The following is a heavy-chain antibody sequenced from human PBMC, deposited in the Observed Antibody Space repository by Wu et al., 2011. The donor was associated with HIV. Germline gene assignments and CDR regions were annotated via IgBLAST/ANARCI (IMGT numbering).Heavy chain of an antibody. Sequence: GAEVKRPGSSVMVSCKASGGTFSSYVISWVRQAPGQGLEWMGRIIPIFGTANYAQKFQGRVTITANKSTSTAYMELSSLTSEDTALYYCASQYCSGDSCYPYNWFDPWGQGTLVTVSS. V-gene: IGHV1-69*06. D-gene: IGHD2-15*01. CDR3: ASQYCSGDSCYPYNWFDP. CDR2: IIPIFGTA. J-gene: IGHJ5*02. CDR1: GGTFSSYV.